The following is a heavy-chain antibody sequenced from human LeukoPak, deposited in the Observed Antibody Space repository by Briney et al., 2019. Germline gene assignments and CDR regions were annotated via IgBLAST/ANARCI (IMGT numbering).Heavy chain of an antibody. CDR1: RGSISRGEYY. V-gene: IGHV4-30-4*08. Sequence: SQTLSHTCTDPRGSISRGEYYCSWIRQPPGKGLEWIAFIYYSGSNYYNTSLKTRVTIPVDTPKNQFSLKLTAVNPAATHFFYCDTRTGTTSGGFDYGSQGTLVTVHS. D-gene: IGHD1-1*01. CDR3: DTRTGTTSGGFDY. CDR2: IYYSGSN. J-gene: IGHJ4*02.